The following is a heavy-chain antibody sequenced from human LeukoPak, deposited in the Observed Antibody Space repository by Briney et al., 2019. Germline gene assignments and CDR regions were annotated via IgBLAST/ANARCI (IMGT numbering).Heavy chain of an antibody. J-gene: IGHJ4*02. Sequence: GGTLRLSCAASGFTFSSYGMSWVRQAPGKGLEWVSAISGSGGSTYYADSVKGRFTISRDNSKNTLYLQMNSLRAEDTAVYYCAREGSRSDYDFWSGYFDYWGQGTLVTVSS. CDR1: GFTFSSYG. CDR2: ISGSGGST. D-gene: IGHD3-3*01. V-gene: IGHV3-23*01. CDR3: AREGSRSDYDFWSGYFDY.